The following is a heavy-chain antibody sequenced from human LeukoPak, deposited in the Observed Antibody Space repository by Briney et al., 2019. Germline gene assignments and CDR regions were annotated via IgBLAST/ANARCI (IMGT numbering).Heavy chain of an antibody. V-gene: IGHV3-7*01. CDR1: EFTFNKYR. D-gene: IGHD3-10*01. CDR2: INQDGSEK. CDR3: ATGRGLRD. J-gene: IGHJ4*02. Sequence: PGGSLRLSCVGSEFTFNKYRMSWVRQTPGKGLEWVANINQDGSEKYYVDSVKGRFTISRDYADNSLYLQMNSLRAEDTAVYYCATGRGLRDWGQGTLVTVSS.